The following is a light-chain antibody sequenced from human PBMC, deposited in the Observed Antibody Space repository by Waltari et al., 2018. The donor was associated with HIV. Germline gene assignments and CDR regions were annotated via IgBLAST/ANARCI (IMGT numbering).Light chain of an antibody. CDR2: LEGGGFY. CDR3: ETWDSSTWV. Sequence: QPVLTQSSSASASLGSSVKLTITLTSGQSRKILAWPQQQPGKAPRYLMKLEGGGFYKKGSGVPDRFSGSSSGADRYLPISNLQFEDEADYYCETWDSSTWVFGGGTKLTVL. V-gene: IGLV4-60*02. CDR1: SGQSRKI. J-gene: IGLJ3*02.